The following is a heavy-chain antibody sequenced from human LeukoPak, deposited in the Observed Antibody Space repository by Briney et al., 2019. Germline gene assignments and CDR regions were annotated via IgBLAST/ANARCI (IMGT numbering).Heavy chain of an antibody. D-gene: IGHD3-22*01. CDR1: GFTFSSYA. J-gene: IGHJ4*02. CDR3: AKGGWFYDSSGYYYPYYFDY. V-gene: IGHV3-23*01. CDR2: ISGSGGST. Sequence: GGSLGLSCAASGFTFSSYAMSWVRQAPGKGLEWVSAISGSGGSTYYADSVKGRFTISRDNSKNTLYLQMNSLRAEDTAVYYCAKGGWFYDSSGYYYPYYFDYWGQGTLVTVSS.